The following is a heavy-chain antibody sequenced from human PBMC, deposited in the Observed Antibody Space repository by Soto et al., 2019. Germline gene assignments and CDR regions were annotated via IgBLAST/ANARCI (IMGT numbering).Heavy chain of an antibody. J-gene: IGHJ4*02. D-gene: IGHD3-10*01. Sequence: SETLSLTCTVSGGSISSGGYYWSWIRQHPGKGLEWIGYIYYSGSTYYNPSLKSRVTISVDTSKNQFSLKLSSVTAADTAVYYCARTMVRGVYLDYWGQGTLVTVSS. V-gene: IGHV4-31*03. CDR3: ARTMVRGVYLDY. CDR1: GGSISSGGYY. CDR2: IYYSGST.